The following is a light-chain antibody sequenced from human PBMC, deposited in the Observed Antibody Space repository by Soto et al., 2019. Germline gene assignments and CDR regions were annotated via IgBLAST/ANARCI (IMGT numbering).Light chain of an antibody. CDR3: TSYTSSSTYV. CDR2: DVS. CDR1: SSDVGGYNY. V-gene: IGLV2-14*01. J-gene: IGLJ1*01. Sequence: QSALTQPASVSGSPGQSITISCTGTSSDVGGYNYVSWYQQHPGKAPQLMIYDVSNRPSGVSNRFSGSKSGNTASLTISGLQADDESDYYCTSYTSSSTYVFGTGTKLTVL.